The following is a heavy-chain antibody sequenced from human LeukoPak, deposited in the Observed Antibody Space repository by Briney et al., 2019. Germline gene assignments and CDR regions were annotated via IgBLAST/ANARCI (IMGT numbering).Heavy chain of an antibody. J-gene: IGHJ6*03. CDR3: ARFAAGGSYYYYMDV. Sequence: GGSLRLSCAASGFTFSSYTMNWVRQPPGKGLEWVSNIGTSSTTIYYADSVKGRFTISRDNAKNSLYLQMNSLRADGTAVYYCARFAAGGSYYYYMDVWGKGTTVTVSS. V-gene: IGHV3-48*01. CDR2: IGTSSTTI. CDR1: GFTFSSYT. D-gene: IGHD6-25*01.